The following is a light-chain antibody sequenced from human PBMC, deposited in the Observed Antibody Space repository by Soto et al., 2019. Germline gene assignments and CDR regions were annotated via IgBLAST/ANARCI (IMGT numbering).Light chain of an antibody. CDR3: QQYNSYWT. CDR1: QSISNW. Sequence: DIQMTQSPSTLPASVGDRVTITCRASQSISNWLAWYQQKPGKAPKLLIYKASSLESRVPSRFSGSGSGTEFTLTISSLQPDDFATYYCQQYNSYWTFGQGTKVDIK. V-gene: IGKV1-5*03. CDR2: KAS. J-gene: IGKJ1*01.